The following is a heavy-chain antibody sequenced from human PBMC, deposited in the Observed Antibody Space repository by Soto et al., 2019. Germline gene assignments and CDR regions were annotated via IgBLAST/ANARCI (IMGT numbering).Heavy chain of an antibody. J-gene: IGHJ6*02. Sequence: GGSLRLSCAASGFTFSSYWMSWVRQAPGKGLEWVANIKQEGSEKYYVDSVKGRFTISRDNAKNSLYLEKNKLRTEDTAVYYWANGTLEKEGATDPQYCYYYGMDVWGQGTTVTVSS. D-gene: IGHD1-26*01. CDR1: GFTFSSYW. V-gene: IGHV3-7*01. CDR3: ANGTLEKEGATDPQYCYYYGMDV. CDR2: IKQEGSEK.